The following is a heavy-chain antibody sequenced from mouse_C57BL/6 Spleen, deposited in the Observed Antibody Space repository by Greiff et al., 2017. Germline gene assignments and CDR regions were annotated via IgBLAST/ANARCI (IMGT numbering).Heavy chain of an antibody. Sequence: QVQLKQPGAELVKPGASVKVSCKASGYTFTSYWMHWVKQRPGQGLEWIGRIHPSDSDTNYNQKFKGKATLAVDKSSSTAYMQLSSLTSEDSAVYYCAISFYYYGSSYEYYFDYWGQGTTLTVSS. CDR2: IHPSDSDT. V-gene: IGHV1-74*01. CDR3: AISFYYYGSSYEYYFDY. J-gene: IGHJ2*01. CDR1: GYTFTSYW. D-gene: IGHD1-1*01.